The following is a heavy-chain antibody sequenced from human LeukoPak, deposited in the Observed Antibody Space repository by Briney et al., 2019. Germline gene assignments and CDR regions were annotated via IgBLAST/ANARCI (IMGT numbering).Heavy chain of an antibody. CDR2: IYPDDSDT. CDR3: ATYSGYEGLTAGFDY. V-gene: IGHV5-51*01. Sequence: HGESLKISCKGSGYSFTTYWIGWVRQMPGKGLEWTGIIYPDDSDTRYSPSFQGQVTISADKSISTAYLQWSSLKASDTAMYYCATYSGYEGLTAGFDYWGQGTLVTVSS. CDR1: GYSFTTYW. D-gene: IGHD5-12*01. J-gene: IGHJ4*02.